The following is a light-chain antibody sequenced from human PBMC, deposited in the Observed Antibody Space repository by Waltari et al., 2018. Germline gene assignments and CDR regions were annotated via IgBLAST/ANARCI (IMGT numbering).Light chain of an antibody. CDR3: QQYIDWPPAYT. Sequence: EVVMTQSPATLSVSPGERATLSCRASQGLGHSLAWYQQKPGQAPRVLLYGASTRAAGIPARFSGSGSGTEFTLTISSLQSEDFAVYYCQQYIDWPPAYTFGQGTKLEIK. CDR2: GAS. V-gene: IGKV3-15*01. CDR1: QGLGHS. J-gene: IGKJ2*01.